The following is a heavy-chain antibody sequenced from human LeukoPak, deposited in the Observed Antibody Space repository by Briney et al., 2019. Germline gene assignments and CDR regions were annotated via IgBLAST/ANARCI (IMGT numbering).Heavy chain of an antibody. J-gene: IGHJ5*02. D-gene: IGHD1-26*01. CDR2: IYTSGST. CDR1: GGSTSSYY. Sequence: PSETLSLTCTVSGGSTSSYYWSWIRQPAGKGLEWIGRIYTSGSTNYNPSLKSRVTMSVDTSKNQFSLKLSSVTAADTAVYYCARDVGPGQWDWFDPWGQGTLVTVSS. CDR3: ARDVGPGQWDWFDP. V-gene: IGHV4-4*07.